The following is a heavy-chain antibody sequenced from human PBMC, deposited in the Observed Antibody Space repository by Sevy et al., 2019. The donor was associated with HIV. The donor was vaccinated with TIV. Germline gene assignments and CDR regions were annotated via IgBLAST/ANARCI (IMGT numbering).Heavy chain of an antibody. V-gene: IGHV3-7*01. Sequence: GGSQRLSCVASGFTFRSYWMNWLRQAPGKGLEWVANINQDGSEKFYLDSVKGRFTISRDNAKNSVFLQMDSLRAEDTAVYYCARSLDYWGQGSLVTVSS. CDR1: GFTFRSYW. CDR2: INQDGSEK. J-gene: IGHJ4*02. CDR3: ARSLDY.